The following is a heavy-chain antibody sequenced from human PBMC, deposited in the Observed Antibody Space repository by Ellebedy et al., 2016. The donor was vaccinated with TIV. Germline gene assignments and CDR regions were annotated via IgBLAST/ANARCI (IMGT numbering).Heavy chain of an antibody. CDR1: GFTFSRFG. V-gene: IGHV3-48*03. CDR3: VRDFLGY. J-gene: IGHJ4*02. Sequence: GESLKISCEASGFTFSRFGMTWVRQAPGKGLEWVAHISYSGSATYYGDSVKGRFTISRDNAMDSLYLEMNSLRAEDTAVYYCVRDFLGYWGQGSLVTVSS. CDR2: ISYSGSAT.